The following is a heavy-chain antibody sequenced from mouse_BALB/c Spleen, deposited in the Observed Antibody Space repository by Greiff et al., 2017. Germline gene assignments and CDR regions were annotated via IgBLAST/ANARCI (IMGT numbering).Heavy chain of an antibody. CDR1: GFTFSDYG. J-gene: IGHJ4*01. V-gene: IGHV5-15*02. CDR2: ISNLAYSI. Sequence: EVKLVESGGGLVQPGGSRKLSCAASGFTFSDYGMAWVRQAPGKGPEWVAFISNLAYSIYYADTVTGRFTISRENAKNTLYLEMSSLRSEDTAMYYCAREKVRNYAMDYWGQGTSVTVSS. D-gene: IGHD2-14*01. CDR3: AREKVRNYAMDY.